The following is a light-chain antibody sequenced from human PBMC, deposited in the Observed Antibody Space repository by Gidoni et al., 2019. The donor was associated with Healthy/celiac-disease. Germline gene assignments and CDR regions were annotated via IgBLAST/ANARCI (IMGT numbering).Light chain of an antibody. CDR3: SSYTSNSTLV. V-gene: IGLV2-14*03. CDR2: DVS. Sequence: QSALTQPASVSGSPGQSITISCTGTSSDVGGYNYVSWYQQHPGKSPKLMIYDVSNRPSGRSKSVNTASLTISGLQAEDEADYYCSSYTSNSTLVFGGGTKLSVL. CDR1: SSDVGGYNY. J-gene: IGLJ2*01.